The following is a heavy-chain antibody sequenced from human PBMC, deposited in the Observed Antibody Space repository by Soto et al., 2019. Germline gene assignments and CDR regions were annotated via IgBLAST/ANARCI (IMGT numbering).Heavy chain of an antibody. CDR1: GDSMNSGDHY. CDR3: AGDPSNGVFWTSTPAEYFQP. Sequence: PSETLSLTCLVSGDSMNSGDHYWSWIRQHPGKGLEWIGYIYHSGSTYYNPSLKSRVTISVDTSKNQFSLNLNYVTAADTAVYYCAGDPSNGVFWTSTPAEYFQPWGQGTLVTVSS. CDR2: IYHSGST. D-gene: IGHD1-1*01. J-gene: IGHJ1*01. V-gene: IGHV4-31*03.